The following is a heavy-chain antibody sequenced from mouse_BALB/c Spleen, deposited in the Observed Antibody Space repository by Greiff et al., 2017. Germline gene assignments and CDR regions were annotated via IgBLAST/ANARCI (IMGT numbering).Heavy chain of an antibody. V-gene: IGHV2-6-7*01. CDR1: GFSLTGYG. Sequence: QLQLKQSGPGLVAPSQSLSITCTVSGFSLTGYGVNWVRQPPGKGLEWLGMIWGDGSTDYNSALKSRLSISKDNSKSQVFLKMNSLQTDDTARYYCARVGELGLAMDYWGQGTSVTVSS. D-gene: IGHD4-1*01. CDR2: IWGDGST. J-gene: IGHJ4*01. CDR3: ARVGELGLAMDY.